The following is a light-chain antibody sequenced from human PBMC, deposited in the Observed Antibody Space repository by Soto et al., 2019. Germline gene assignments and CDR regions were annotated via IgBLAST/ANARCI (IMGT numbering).Light chain of an antibody. CDR2: DAS. J-gene: IGKJ1*01. V-gene: IGKV1-5*01. Sequence: DIQMTQSPSTLSASVGDRVTITCRASQSISSWLAWYQQKPGKAPKLLIYDASSLESGVPSRFSGSGSGTQFTLPISSRPPDDFATYYCQQNNSYSWTFGQVTKVEIK. CDR3: QQNNSYSWT. CDR1: QSISSW.